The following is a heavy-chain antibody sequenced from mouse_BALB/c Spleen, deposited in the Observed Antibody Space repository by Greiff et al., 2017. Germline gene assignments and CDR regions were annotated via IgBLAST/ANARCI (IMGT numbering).Heavy chain of an antibody. J-gene: IGHJ1*01. CDR3: TTGYYGSSPLYWYFDV. V-gene: IGHV1-69*02. CDR2: IYPSDSYT. CDR1: GYTFTSYW. D-gene: IGHD1-1*01. Sequence: QVQLQQPGAELVRPGASVKLSCKASGYTFTSYWINWVKQRPGQGLEWIGNIYPSDSYTNYNQKFKDKATLTVDKSSSTAYMQLSSPTSEDSAVYYCTTGYYGSSPLYWYFDVWGAGTTVTVSS.